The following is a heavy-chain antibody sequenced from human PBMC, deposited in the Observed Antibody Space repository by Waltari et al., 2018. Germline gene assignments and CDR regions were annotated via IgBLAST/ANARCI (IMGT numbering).Heavy chain of an antibody. Sequence: EVQLVESGGGLVKPGGSLRLSCAASGFTFSSYSMNWVRQAPGKGLEWFSSIIISNSYIYYANSVKGRFTISRDNAKNSLYLQMNSLRAEDTAVYYCARTFDQLLHYGMDVWGQGTTVTVSS. CDR2: IIISNSYI. D-gene: IGHD1-26*01. V-gene: IGHV3-21*01. J-gene: IGHJ6*02. CDR1: GFTFSSYS. CDR3: ARTFDQLLHYGMDV.